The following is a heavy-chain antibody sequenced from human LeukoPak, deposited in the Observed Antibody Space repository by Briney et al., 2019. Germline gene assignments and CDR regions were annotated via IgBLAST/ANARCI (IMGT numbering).Heavy chain of an antibody. V-gene: IGHV4-61*02. CDR1: GGSISSGSYF. D-gene: IGHD3-3*01. CDR3: ARASYYNFWSGPPDY. J-gene: IGHJ4*02. Sequence: SQTLSLTCTVSGGSISSGSYFWSWIRQPAGKRLEWIGRIYTSGSTNYNPSLKSRVTMSVDTSKNQFSLRLSSVTAADTAVYYCARASYYNFWSGPPDYWGQGTLVTVSS. CDR2: IYTSGST.